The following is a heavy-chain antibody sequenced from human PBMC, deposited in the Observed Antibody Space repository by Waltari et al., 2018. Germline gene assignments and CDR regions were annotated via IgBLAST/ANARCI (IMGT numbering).Heavy chain of an antibody. V-gene: IGHV1-2*02. CDR3: ARGFCSGGTCYGGG. CDR2: ITPNSGDI. J-gene: IGHJ4*02. CDR1: GYTFTDYN. Sequence: QVQLVQSGTEVKKPGASVKVSCKASGYTFTDYNVHWMPPAPGQGLEWMGGITPNSGDIIYAQKFQGRVTMTRDTSIRTAYMELRSLTSDDTAVYYCARGFCSGGTCYGGGWGQGTLVTVSS. D-gene: IGHD2-15*01.